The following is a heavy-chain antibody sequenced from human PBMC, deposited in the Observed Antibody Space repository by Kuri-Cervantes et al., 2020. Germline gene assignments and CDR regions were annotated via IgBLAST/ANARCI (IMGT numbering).Heavy chain of an antibody. CDR2: ISYDGSNK. D-gene: IGHD2-21*01. Sequence: GESLKISCAASGFTFSSYAMSWVRQAPGKGLEWVAVISYDGSNKYYADSVKGRFAISRDNSKNTLYLQTNSLRAEDTAVYYCARAFPVNYYYYGMDVWGQGTTVTVSS. CDR3: ARAFPVNYYYYGMDV. CDR1: GFTFSSYA. J-gene: IGHJ6*02. V-gene: IGHV3-30*09.